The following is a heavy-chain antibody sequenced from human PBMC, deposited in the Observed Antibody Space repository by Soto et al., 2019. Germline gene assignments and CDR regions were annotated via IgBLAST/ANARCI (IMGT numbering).Heavy chain of an antibody. CDR1: GFTFSSYW. Sequence: GGSLRLSCAVSGFTFSSYWMSWVRQAPGKGLEWVANIKQDGSEKYYVDSVKGRFTISRDNSKNTLYLQMNSLRAEDTAVYYCAKDHKDSSSWYMFAFGYWGQGTLVTVSS. CDR2: IKQDGSEK. V-gene: IGHV3-7*01. CDR3: AKDHKDSSSWYMFAFGY. D-gene: IGHD6-13*01. J-gene: IGHJ4*02.